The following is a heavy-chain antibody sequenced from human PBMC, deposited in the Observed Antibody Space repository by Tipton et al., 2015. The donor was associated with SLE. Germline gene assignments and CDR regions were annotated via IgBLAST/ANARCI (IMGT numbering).Heavy chain of an antibody. J-gene: IGHJ5*02. D-gene: IGHD1/OR15-1a*01. CDR3: ARDEHGARGRHH. V-gene: IGHV3-53*05. Sequence: FLRLSCAASGFTVNSNYMTWARQAPGKGLEWVSVIYSGGATYYTESVKGRFTISRDNSKNTLLLQMNSLRLEDTAMYYCARDEHGARGRHHWGLGTLVIVSS. CDR1: GFTVNSNY. CDR2: IYSGGAT.